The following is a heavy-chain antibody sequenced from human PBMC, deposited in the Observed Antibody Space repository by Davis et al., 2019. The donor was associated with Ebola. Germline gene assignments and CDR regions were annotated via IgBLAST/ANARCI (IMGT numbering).Heavy chain of an antibody. D-gene: IGHD2/OR15-2a*01. V-gene: IGHV3-30*04. Sequence: PGGSLRLSCAASGFTFSSYAMHWVRQAPGKGLEWVAVISYDGSNKYYADSVKGRFTISRDNSKNTLYLQMNSLRAEDTAVYYCARGEGSSGAAPNSYWGQGTLVTVSS. J-gene: IGHJ4*02. CDR3: ARGEGSSGAAPNSY. CDR2: ISYDGSNK. CDR1: GFTFSSYA.